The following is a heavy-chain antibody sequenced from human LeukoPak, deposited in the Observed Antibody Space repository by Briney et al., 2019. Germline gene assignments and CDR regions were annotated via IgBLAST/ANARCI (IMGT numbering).Heavy chain of an antibody. Sequence: GGSLRLSCAASGFTFSSYSMNWVRQAPGKGLEWVSYISSASGSIYYADSVKGRFTISRDNAKNSLFLQMNSLSAEDTAVYYCARSPQYFDRLLVGDSHYFFDFWGQGTLVTVSS. V-gene: IGHV3-48*04. J-gene: IGHJ4*02. D-gene: IGHD3-9*01. CDR2: ISSASGSI. CDR3: ARSPQYFDRLLVGDSHYFFDF. CDR1: GFTFSSYS.